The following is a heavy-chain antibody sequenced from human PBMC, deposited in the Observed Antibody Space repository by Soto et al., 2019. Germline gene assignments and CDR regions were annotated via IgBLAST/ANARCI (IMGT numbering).Heavy chain of an antibody. CDR1: GGTVSSYT. Sequence: SVKLCCKASGGTVSSYTISGLRQAHGQELEWMGRIIPILGIANYAQKFQGKVTITADKSTSTAYMELSSLRSEDTAVYYCARGGAVDIVVVPATSYYYYMDVWGKGTTVTVSS. V-gene: IGHV1-69*02. CDR3: ARGGAVDIVVVPATSYYYYMDV. J-gene: IGHJ6*03. CDR2: IIPILGIA. D-gene: IGHD2-2*03.